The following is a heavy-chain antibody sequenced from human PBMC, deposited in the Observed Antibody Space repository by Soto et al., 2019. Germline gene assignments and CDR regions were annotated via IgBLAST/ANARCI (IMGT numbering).Heavy chain of an antibody. CDR3: ARERPDGARLVP. CDR1: GGSISNSY. D-gene: IGHD6-6*01. CDR2: IYSSGST. J-gene: IGHJ5*02. V-gene: IGHV4-4*08. Sequence: SETLSLTCTVSGGSISNSYWSWIRQSPEKGLEWIGYIYSSGSTNYNPSLNSRVTISVDTSKNQFSLKLSSVTAADTAVYYCARERPDGARLVPSGQGTLVTVSS.